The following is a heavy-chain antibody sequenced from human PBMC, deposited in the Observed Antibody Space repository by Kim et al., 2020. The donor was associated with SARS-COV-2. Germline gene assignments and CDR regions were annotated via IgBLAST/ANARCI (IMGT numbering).Heavy chain of an antibody. J-gene: IGHJ4*02. CDR3: AKDVTNWRHDY. CDR2: K. Sequence: KYYAEPVKGRFTISRDISKNTLYLQMSSLRAEDTALYYCAKDVTNWRHDYWGQGTLVTVSS. D-gene: IGHD1-1*01. V-gene: IGHV3-30*15.